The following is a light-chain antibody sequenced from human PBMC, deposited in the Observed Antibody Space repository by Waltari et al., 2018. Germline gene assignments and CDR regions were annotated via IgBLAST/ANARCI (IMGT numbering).Light chain of an antibody. V-gene: IGKV1-27*01. CDR2: AAY. CDR3: QKYNSAPRT. Sequence: DIQMTQSPSSLSASVGDRVTIPCRASQGINDYLAWYQQKPGKVPGLLIYAAYTLQSGVPSRFSGSGSGTDFTLTISSLQPEDVATYYCQKYNSAPRTFGQGTKVEIK. CDR1: QGINDY. J-gene: IGKJ1*01.